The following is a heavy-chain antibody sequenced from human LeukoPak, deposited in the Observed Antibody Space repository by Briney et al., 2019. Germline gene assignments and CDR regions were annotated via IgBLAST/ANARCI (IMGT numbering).Heavy chain of an antibody. D-gene: IGHD1-1*01. CDR3: ARGSPGTPRYYYYYMDV. Sequence: GGSLRLSCAASGFTFSDYYMSWIRQAPGKGLEWDSYISSIGSTIYYADSVKGRFTISRDNAKNSLYLQMNSLRAEDMAVYYCARGSPGTPRYYYYYMDVWGKGTTVTVSS. V-gene: IGHV3-11*04. J-gene: IGHJ6*03. CDR2: ISSIGSTI. CDR1: GFTFSDYY.